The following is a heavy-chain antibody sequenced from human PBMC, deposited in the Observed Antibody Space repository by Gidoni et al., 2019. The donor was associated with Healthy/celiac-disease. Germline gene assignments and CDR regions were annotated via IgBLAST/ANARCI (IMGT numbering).Heavy chain of an antibody. CDR3: AREDVWADY. V-gene: IGHV4-34*01. J-gene: IGHJ4*02. Sequence: QVQLQQRAAGPSKPSETLSLTCAVYGGSFSGYDWSWIRQPPGKGLEWIGEINHSGSTNYNPSLKSRVTISVDTTKNQFSLKLSSVAAADTAVYYWAREDVWADYWGQGTLVTVSS. CDR1: GGSFSGYD. CDR2: INHSGST. D-gene: IGHD3-16*01.